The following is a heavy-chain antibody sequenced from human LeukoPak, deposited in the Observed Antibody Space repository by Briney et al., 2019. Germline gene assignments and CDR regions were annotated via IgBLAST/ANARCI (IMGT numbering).Heavy chain of an antibody. CDR2: ISGFNAYT. Sequence: AASVKVSCKASGCSFTMYGISWVRQAPGQGLEWMGWISGFNAYTNYAQKLQGRVTMTTDTSTSTAYMEVRGLRSDDTAVYYCARDHWSHYYGPGGENYFDPWGQGTLVTVSS. J-gene: IGHJ5*02. D-gene: IGHD3-10*01. CDR1: GCSFTMYG. V-gene: IGHV1-18*01. CDR3: ARDHWSHYYGPGGENYFDP.